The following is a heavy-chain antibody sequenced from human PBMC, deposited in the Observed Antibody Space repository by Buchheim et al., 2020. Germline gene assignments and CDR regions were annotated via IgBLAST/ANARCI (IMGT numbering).Heavy chain of an antibody. CDR3: ARDPEVANFDY. CDR2: INAGNGDA. V-gene: IGHV1-3*01. J-gene: IGHJ4*02. CDR1: GYTFTSYS. D-gene: IGHD5-12*01. Sequence: QVQLVQSGAEVKKPGASVKVSCKASGYTFTSYSVHWARQAPGHSLEWLGWINAGNGDAKYSQNFQGRVTLTRDTSASTVYMDLSSLTSEDTAVYYCARDPEVANFDYWGQGTL.